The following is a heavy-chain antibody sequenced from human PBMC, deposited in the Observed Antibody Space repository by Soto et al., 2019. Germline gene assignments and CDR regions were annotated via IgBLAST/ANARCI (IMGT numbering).Heavy chain of an antibody. CDR2: IIPMFGKA. V-gene: IGHV1-69*13. Sequence: SVKVSCKASGGTFSSYGISWVRQAPGQGLEWMGGIIPMFGKANYAQKFQGRTTITADESTSTAYMELNSLRAEDTAVYYCGKGIGNYWALDYWGQGTLVTVSS. CDR1: GGTFSSYG. J-gene: IGHJ4*02. D-gene: IGHD1-26*01. CDR3: GKGIGNYWALDY.